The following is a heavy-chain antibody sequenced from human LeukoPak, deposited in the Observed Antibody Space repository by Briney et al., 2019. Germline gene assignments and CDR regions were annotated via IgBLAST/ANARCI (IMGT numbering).Heavy chain of an antibody. CDR3: ASGDARSYYYYMDV. CDR2: ISSSSSYI. V-gene: IGHV3-21*01. Sequence: KSGGSLRLSCAASGFTFGSYSMNWVRQAPGKGLEWVSSISSSSSYIYYADSVNGRFTISRDNAKNSLYLQMNSVRAEDTAVYYCASGDARSYYYYMDVWGKGTTVTVSS. J-gene: IGHJ6*03. CDR1: GFTFGSYS. D-gene: IGHD7-27*01.